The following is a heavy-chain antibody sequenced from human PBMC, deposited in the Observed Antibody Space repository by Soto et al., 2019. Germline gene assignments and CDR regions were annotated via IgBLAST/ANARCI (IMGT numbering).Heavy chain of an antibody. J-gene: IGHJ3*02. CDR3: PTGGLTMILRALGAFDI. CDR2: MKTKTDGWTT. D-gene: IGHD3-22*01. V-gene: IGHV3-15*01. Sequence: PGGSLRLSCAASGSTFSNAWMSCVRHAPGEGLEWAGRMKTKTDGWTTDYAAPVTGRFTISRDDSKNTMYLQMNSLKNEDTAVYYSPTGGLTMILRALGAFDIWGQGTMLTASS. CDR1: GSTFSNAW.